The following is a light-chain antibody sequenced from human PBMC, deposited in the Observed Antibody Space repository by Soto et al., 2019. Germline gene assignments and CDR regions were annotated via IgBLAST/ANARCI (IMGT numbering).Light chain of an antibody. CDR1: QSVTTSL. J-gene: IGKJ1*01. CDR3: QQYGSSPKGT. V-gene: IGKV3-20*01. CDR2: GAS. Sequence: EIVLTQSPDTLSLSPGERATLSCRASQSVTTSLAWYQQKTGQPPRLLISGASRRATGIPDRFSGSGSETDFTLTISRLEPEDFAVYYCQQYGSSPKGTFGQGTKVDIK.